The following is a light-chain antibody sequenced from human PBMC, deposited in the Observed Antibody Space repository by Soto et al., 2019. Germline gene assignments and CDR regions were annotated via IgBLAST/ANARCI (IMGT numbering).Light chain of an antibody. V-gene: IGKV1-5*03. CDR3: QQFNSYSRT. CDR2: KAS. CDR1: QSISSW. J-gene: IGKJ1*01. Sequence: DVQMAPSPSTLSASVGDRGTITFRASQSISSWLAWYQQRPGKAPKLLIYKASTLESGVPSRFSGSGSGTEFTLTISSLQPDDFATYYCQQFNSYSRTFGQRTKVDI.